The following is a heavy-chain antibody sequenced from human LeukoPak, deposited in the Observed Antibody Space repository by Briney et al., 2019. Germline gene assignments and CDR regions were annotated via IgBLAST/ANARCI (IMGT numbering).Heavy chain of an antibody. J-gene: IGHJ4*02. CDR2: IIPILGIA. CDR1: GGTFSSYA. V-gene: IGHV1-69*04. CDR3: ASIRKYYDFWSGYALDY. D-gene: IGHD3-3*01. Sequence: SVTVSCKASGGTFSSYAISWVRQAPGQGLEWLGRIIPILGIANYAQKFQGRVTITADKSTSTAYMELSSLRSEDTAVYYCASIRKYYDFWSGYALDYWGQGTLVTVSS.